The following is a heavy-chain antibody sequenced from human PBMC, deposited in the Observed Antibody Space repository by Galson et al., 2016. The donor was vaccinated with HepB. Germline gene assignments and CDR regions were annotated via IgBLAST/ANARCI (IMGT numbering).Heavy chain of an antibody. J-gene: IGHJ4*02. CDR3: TRESGAFVPFGF. CDR2: INGNGGST. V-gene: IGHV3-23*01. Sequence: GPEWVSAINGNGGSTYYTDSVKGRFTISRDNSKNTLYLQMNSLRAEDTATYFCTRESGAFVPFGFWGQGAPVVVSS. D-gene: IGHD3-16*01.